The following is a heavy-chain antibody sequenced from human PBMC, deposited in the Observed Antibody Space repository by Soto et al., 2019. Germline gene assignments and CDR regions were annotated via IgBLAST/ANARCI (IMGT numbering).Heavy chain of an antibody. CDR2: MSHSGGT. CDR3: ARVERGTATTVVHAFDI. Sequence: WETLSLTCAVYGGYVSSGSYYWSWIRQPPGKGLEWIGEMSHSGGTHFNPSLKSRVTISVDTSKNQFSLKMSFVTAADTALYYCARVERGTATTVVHAFDIWGPGKMVTVS. V-gene: IGHV4-61*01. CDR1: GGYVSSGSYY. J-gene: IGHJ3*02. D-gene: IGHD1-1*01.